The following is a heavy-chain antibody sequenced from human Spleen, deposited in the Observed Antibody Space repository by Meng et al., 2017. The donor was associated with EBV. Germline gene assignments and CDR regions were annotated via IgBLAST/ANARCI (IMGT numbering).Heavy chain of an antibody. J-gene: IGHJ4*02. CDR3: ARGLAYGDHGIDS. CDR2: INTNTGFP. V-gene: IGHV7-4-1*02. Sequence: QVDLEQFGAELKKPGAAVKVSCKASRYIFNTYAMNWVRQAPGQGLEWVGWINTNTGFPTYAQGFTRRFVFSLDTSVSTAYLQISSLRPEDSAVYYCARGLAYGDHGIDSWGQGTLVTVS. CDR1: RYIFNTYA. D-gene: IGHD4-17*01.